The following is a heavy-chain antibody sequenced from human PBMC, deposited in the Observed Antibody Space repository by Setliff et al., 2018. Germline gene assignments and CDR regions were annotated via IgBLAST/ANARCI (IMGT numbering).Heavy chain of an antibody. J-gene: IGHJ6*03. CDR3: ARMTGFAYMDV. CDR2: NYTTWST. Sequence: PSETLSLTCTVSGDSISSRTYYWSWIRQPAGKGLEWIGRNYTTWSTNYNPSLKSRVTISLDTSKSQFFLKLNSVTAADTGVYYCARMTGFAYMDVWGKGTPVTVSS. CDR1: GDSISSRTYY. V-gene: IGHV4-61*02.